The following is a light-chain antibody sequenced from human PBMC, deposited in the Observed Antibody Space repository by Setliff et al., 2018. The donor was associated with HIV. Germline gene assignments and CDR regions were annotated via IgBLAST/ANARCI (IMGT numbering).Light chain of an antibody. CDR3: CSYAGGDTWI. CDR2: EVT. J-gene: IGLJ2*01. CDR1: SSDVGGYNY. Sequence: SVLAQPPSASGSPGQSVTISCTGTSSDVGGYNYVSWYQQHPGKALKLIIYEVTKRPSGVPDRFSASKSGNTASLTISGLQAEDEAHYYCCSYAGGDTWIFGGGTKVTVL. V-gene: IGLV2-8*01.